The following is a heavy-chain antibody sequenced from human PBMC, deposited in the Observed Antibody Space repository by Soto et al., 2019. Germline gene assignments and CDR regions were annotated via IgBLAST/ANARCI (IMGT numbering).Heavy chain of an antibody. Sequence: EVQLVESGGHLVQPGGSLRPSSAASGFSVSSKYMNWVRQAPGKGLEWVSLIQSGGTAHYAGSVKGRFTFSRDYSENTLFFQMDSLRVEDTAVYYCTRDDVHFNGDRYYGVPMDVWGKGTTVTVSA. CDR2: IQSGGTA. CDR1: GFSVSSKY. D-gene: IGHD2-8*01. CDR3: TRDDVHFNGDRYYGVPMDV. V-gene: IGHV3-66*01. J-gene: IGHJ6*04.